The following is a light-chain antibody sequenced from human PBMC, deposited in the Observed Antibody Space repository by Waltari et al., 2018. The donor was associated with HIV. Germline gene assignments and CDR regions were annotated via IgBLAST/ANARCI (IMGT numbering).Light chain of an antibody. Sequence: VLTRSPGILSLSLGETAILSCRASQSISYNYLAWYQQKTGQAPRLLMYGFSTRATGIPDRFSGSGAGTDFTLTISGLEPEDFAVYYCQQYASSSFTFDPGTKVAIK. CDR2: GFS. V-gene: IGKV3-20*01. CDR1: QSISYNY. CDR3: QQYASSSFT. J-gene: IGKJ3*01.